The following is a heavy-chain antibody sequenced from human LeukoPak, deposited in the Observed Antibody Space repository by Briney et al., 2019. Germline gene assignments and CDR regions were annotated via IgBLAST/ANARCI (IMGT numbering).Heavy chain of an antibody. D-gene: IGHD5-24*01. Sequence: GGSLRLSCAASGFTFNNAWMSWVRQAPGKGLEWVSGISPNGVITYYTDSVKGRFTISRDNSKGTVYLHMNSLRPEDTAVYYCAKDDAWLQYGDWGRGTLVTVSS. CDR2: ISPNGVIT. CDR1: GFTFNNAW. J-gene: IGHJ4*02. V-gene: IGHV3-23*01. CDR3: AKDDAWLQYGD.